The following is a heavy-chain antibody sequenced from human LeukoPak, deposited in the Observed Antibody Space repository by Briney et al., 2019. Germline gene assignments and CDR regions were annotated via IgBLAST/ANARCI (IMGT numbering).Heavy chain of an antibody. Sequence: GGSLRLSCAASGFTFSSYGMHWVRQAPGKGLEWVAFIRYNASKKYYADSVKGRFTISRDNSKNTLYLQMNSLRDDDMAVYYCARGRGYYDSSGYYYFDYWGQGTLVTVSS. V-gene: IGHV3-30*02. CDR1: GFTFSSYG. J-gene: IGHJ4*02. CDR2: IRYNASKK. D-gene: IGHD3-22*01. CDR3: ARGRGYYDSSGYYYFDY.